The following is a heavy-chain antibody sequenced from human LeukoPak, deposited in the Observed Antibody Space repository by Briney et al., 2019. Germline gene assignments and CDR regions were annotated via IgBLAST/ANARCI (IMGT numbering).Heavy chain of an antibody. V-gene: IGHV4-59*01. D-gene: IGHD4-11*01. CDR3: ARGRVSSSTWYSTYYYFFYMDF. CDR1: DDSITMYY. CDR2: VDHTGST. Sequence: SETLSLTCTVSDDSITMYYWTWIRQPPGKVLEWIGYVDHTGSTKFNPSLNGRVSISRDTSNNFFSLRLRSVTAADTAVYLCARGRVSSSTWYSTYYYFFYMDFWGKGTTVTVSS. J-gene: IGHJ6*03.